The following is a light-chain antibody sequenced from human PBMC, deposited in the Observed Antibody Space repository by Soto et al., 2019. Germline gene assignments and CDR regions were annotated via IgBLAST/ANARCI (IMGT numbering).Light chain of an antibody. CDR3: CSYTATHTYI. Sequence: QSVLTQPPSASGTPGQRVTISCAGSNSNIGSNNVYWYQQLPGTAPKLLIYKINQRPSGVPDRFSGSKSGTSASLAVSGLRSEDEADYYCCSYTATHTYIFGTGTKLTVL. CDR1: NSNIGSNN. J-gene: IGLJ1*01. V-gene: IGLV1-47*01. CDR2: KIN.